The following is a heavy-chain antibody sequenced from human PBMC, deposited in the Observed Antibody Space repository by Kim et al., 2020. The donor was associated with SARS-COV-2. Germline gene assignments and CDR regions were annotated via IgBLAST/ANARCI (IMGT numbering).Heavy chain of an antibody. CDR2: INHSGST. V-gene: IGHV4-34*01. CDR3: ARGGSGWLQLRSGIDY. Sequence: SETLSLTCAVYGGSFSGYYWSWIRQPPGKGLEWIGEINHSGSTNYNPSLKSRVTISVDTSKNQFSLKLSSVTAADTAVYYCARGGSGWLQLRSGIDYWGQGTLVTVSS. D-gene: IGHD5-12*01. CDR1: GGSFSGYY. J-gene: IGHJ4*02.